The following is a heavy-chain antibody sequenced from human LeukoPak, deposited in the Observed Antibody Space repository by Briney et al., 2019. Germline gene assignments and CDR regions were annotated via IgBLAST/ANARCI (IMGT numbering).Heavy chain of an antibody. J-gene: IGHJ4*02. CDR2: IYYTGTT. CDR1: GGSISSSSYY. CDR3: ARRAASHSNFDY. D-gene: IGHD6-13*01. Sequence: SETLSLTCTVSGGSISSSSYYWGWIRQPPGKGLEWIGGIYYTGTTYYNPSLKSRVTISVDTSKNQFSLKVSSVTAADTAVYCCARRAASHSNFDYWGQGTLVTVSS. V-gene: IGHV4-39*01.